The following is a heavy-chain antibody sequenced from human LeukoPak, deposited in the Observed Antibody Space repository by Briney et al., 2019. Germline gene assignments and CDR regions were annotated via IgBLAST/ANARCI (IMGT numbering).Heavy chain of an antibody. Sequence: GGSLRLSCAASGFTFSSYAMSWVRQAPGKGLEWVSAISGSGGSTYYADSVKGRFTISRDNSKNTLYLQMNSLRAEDTAVYYCAKDRLEYSSGWYGSAFDIWGQGTMVTVSS. D-gene: IGHD6-19*01. J-gene: IGHJ3*02. V-gene: IGHV3-23*01. CDR2: ISGSGGST. CDR1: GFTFSSYA. CDR3: AKDRLEYSSGWYGSAFDI.